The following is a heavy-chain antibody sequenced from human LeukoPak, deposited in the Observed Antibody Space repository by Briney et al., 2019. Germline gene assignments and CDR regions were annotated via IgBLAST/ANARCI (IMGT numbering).Heavy chain of an antibody. D-gene: IGHD2-21*02. CDR2: VDPKNGDT. V-gene: IGHV1-69-2*01. Sequence: ATVKISCKASGYTFTAQQMHWVQQAPGRGLEWVGRVDPKNGDTIYAQKFQVRLTITADTSTDTAYMELSSLRSDDTAVYYCATDRDCGGDGNEVAFDIWGQGTMVTVSS. CDR1: GYTFTAQQ. CDR3: ATDRDCGGDGNEVAFDI. J-gene: IGHJ3*02.